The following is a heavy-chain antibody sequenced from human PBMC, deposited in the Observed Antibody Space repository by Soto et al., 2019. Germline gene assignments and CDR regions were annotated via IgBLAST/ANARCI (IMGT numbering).Heavy chain of an antibody. J-gene: IGHJ4*02. D-gene: IGHD6-13*01. CDR1: GFSLSTSGMR. Sequence: SGPTLVNPTQTLTLTCTFSGFSLSTSGMRVIWIRQPPGKALEWLALIDWDDDKYYSTSLKTRLTISKDTSKNQVVLTMTNMDPVDTATYYCARILNRAPRQLDFFDYWGQGTLVTVSS. V-gene: IGHV2-70*01. CDR2: IDWDDDK. CDR3: ARILNRAPRQLDFFDY.